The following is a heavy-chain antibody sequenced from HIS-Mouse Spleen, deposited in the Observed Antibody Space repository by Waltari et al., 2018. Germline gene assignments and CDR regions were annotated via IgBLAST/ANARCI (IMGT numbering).Heavy chain of an antibody. V-gene: IGHV4-4*07. Sequence: QVQLQESGPGLVKPSETLSLTCTVSGSSISSYYWSWIRQPAGKGLEWLGRIYTSGSTQYNPSLQSRVTVSVDTSQNQFSLKLSSVTAADTAVYYCARDFHDFWSGYYGGDKKHDAFDIWGQGTMVTVSS. CDR2: IYTSGST. CDR3: ARDFHDFWSGYYGGDKKHDAFDI. D-gene: IGHD3-3*01. CDR1: GSSISSYY. J-gene: IGHJ3*02.